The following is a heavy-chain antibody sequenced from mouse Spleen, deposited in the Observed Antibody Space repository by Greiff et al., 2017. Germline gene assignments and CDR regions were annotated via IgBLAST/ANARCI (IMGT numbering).Heavy chain of an antibody. CDR3: ARSGDLDAFDY. D-gene: IGHD3-1*01. Sequence: QVHVKQSGAELVKPGASVKISCKASGYAFSSYWMNWVKQRPGKGLEWIGQIYPGDGDTNYNGKFKGKATLTADKSSSTAYMQLSSLTSEDSAVYFCARSGDLDAFDYWGQGTTLTVSS. CDR1: GYAFSSYW. CDR2: IYPGDGDT. V-gene: IGHV1-80*01. J-gene: IGHJ2*01.